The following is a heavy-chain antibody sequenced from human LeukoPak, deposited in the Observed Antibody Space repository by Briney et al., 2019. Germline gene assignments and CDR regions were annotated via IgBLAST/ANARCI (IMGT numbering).Heavy chain of an antibody. Sequence: SETLSLTCAVYGGSFSGYYWSWIRQPPGKGLEWIGYIYYSGSTYYNPSLKSRVTISVDTSKNQFSLKLSSVTAADTAVYYCARGVVATMGIGLFDYWGQGTLVTVSS. D-gene: IGHD5-12*01. J-gene: IGHJ4*02. V-gene: IGHV4-30-4*01. CDR1: GGSFSGYY. CDR2: IYYSGST. CDR3: ARGVVATMGIGLFDY.